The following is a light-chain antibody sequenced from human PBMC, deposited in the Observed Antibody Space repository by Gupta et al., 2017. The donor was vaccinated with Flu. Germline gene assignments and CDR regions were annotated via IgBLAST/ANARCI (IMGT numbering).Light chain of an antibody. V-gene: IGLV3-21*03. Sequence: VKTARITCGGNNIGSKSVHWYQQKPGQAPVLVVYDDSDRPSGIPERFSGSNSGNTATLTISRVEAGDEADYYCQVWDSSSDHRVFGGGTKLTVL. J-gene: IGLJ3*02. CDR2: DDS. CDR3: QVWDSSSDHRV. CDR1: NIGSKS.